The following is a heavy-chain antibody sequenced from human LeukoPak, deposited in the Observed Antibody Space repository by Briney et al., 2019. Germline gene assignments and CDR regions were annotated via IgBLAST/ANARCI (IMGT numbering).Heavy chain of an antibody. CDR3: ARHSSQRMTEQQLVWVGYYYGMDV. V-gene: IGHV4-38-2*02. CDR2: IYHSGST. CDR1: GYSISSGYY. J-gene: IGHJ6*02. Sequence: SETLSLTCTVSGYSISSGYYWGWIRQPPGKGLEWIGSIYHSGSTYYNPSLKSRVTISVDTSKNQFSLKLSSVTAADTAVYYCARHSSQRMTEQQLVWVGYYYGMDVWGQGTTVTVSS. D-gene: IGHD6-13*01.